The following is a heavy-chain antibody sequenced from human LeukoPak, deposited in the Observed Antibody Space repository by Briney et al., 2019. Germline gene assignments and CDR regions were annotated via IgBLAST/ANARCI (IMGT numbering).Heavy chain of an antibody. CDR3: VSQSSYGY. V-gene: IGHV3-74*01. J-gene: IGHJ4*02. CDR1: GFTFSSIW. CDR2: INSDGSST. D-gene: IGHD3-16*01. Sequence: PGGSLRLSCVASGFTFSSIWMHWVRQAPGKGLVWVSRINSDGSSTTYADSVKGRFTISRDNAKNTLYLQTNSLRAEDTAVYYCVSQSSYGYWGRGTLVTVSS.